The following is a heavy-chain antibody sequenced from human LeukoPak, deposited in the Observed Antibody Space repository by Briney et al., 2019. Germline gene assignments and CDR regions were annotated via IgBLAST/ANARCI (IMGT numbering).Heavy chain of an antibody. CDR3: ARAEQWLEYYYGMDV. Sequence: SETLSLTCTVSGGSISNGDHYWSWIRQPPGTGLEWIGEINHSGSTNYNPSLKSRVTISVDTSKNQFSLKLSSATAADTAVYYCARAEQWLEYYYGMDVWGQGTTVTVSS. CDR1: GGSISNGDHY. CDR2: INHSGST. J-gene: IGHJ6*02. V-gene: IGHV4-34*01. D-gene: IGHD6-19*01.